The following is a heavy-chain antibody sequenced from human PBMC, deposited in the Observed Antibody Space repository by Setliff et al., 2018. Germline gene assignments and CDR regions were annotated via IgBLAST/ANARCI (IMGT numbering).Heavy chain of an antibody. D-gene: IGHD6-13*01. CDR1: GDTSTTYA. CDR2: VNPASGGT. Sequence: GASVKVSCKASGDTSTTYAIHWVRQAPGQGLEWMGRVNPASGGTNYAQRFQGRVSMTRDTSITTAYMELTRLTSDDTAVYYCARFEAAGNWYYYYMDVWGKGTTVTVSS. V-gene: IGHV1-2*06. J-gene: IGHJ6*03. CDR3: ARFEAAGNWYYYYMDV.